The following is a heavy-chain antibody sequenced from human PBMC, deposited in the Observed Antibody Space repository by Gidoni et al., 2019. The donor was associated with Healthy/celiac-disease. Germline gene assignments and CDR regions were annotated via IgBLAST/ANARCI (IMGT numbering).Heavy chain of an antibody. J-gene: IGHJ4*02. D-gene: IGHD6-13*01. CDR1: AFTFSSYA. CDR3: ASGGAAAGTFDY. V-gene: IGHV3-30-3*01. CDR2: ISYDGSNK. Sequence: QVQLVASGGGVVQPGRSLRLSCAAPAFTFSSYAMHWVRQAPGKGLEWVAVISYDGSNKYYADSVKGRFTIYRDNSKNTLYLQMNSLRAEDTAVYYCASGGAAAGTFDYWGQGTLVTVSS.